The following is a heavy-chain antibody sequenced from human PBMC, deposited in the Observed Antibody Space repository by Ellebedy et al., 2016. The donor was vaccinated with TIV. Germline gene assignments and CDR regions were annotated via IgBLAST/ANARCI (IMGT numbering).Heavy chain of an antibody. CDR3: AGTYTGSSNFDY. V-gene: IGHV4-34*01. CDR2: INHSGST. J-gene: IGHJ4*02. CDR1: GGSFSDYY. D-gene: IGHD1-26*01. Sequence: MPSETLSLTCAVYGGSFSDYYWSWIRQPPGKGLEWIGEINHSGSTNYNPSLKSRVTISVDTSKNQFSLKLSSVTAADTAVYFRAGTYTGSSNFDYWGQGTLVTVSS.